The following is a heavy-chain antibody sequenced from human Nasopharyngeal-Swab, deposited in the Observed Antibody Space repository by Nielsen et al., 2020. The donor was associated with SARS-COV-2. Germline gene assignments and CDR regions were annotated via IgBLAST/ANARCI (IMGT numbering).Heavy chain of an antibody. V-gene: IGHV3-74*01. CDR3: ARDLMITFGGVLMDV. Sequence: VRQAPGKGLVWVSRINSDGSSTSYADSVKGRFTISRDNAKNTLYLQMNSLRAEDTAVYYCARDLMITFGGVLMDVWGQGTTVTVSS. J-gene: IGHJ6*02. CDR2: INSDGSST. D-gene: IGHD3-16*01.